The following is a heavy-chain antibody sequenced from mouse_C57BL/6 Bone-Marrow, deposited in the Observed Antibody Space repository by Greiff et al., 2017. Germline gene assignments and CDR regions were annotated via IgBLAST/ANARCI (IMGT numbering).Heavy chain of an antibody. V-gene: IGHV1-47*01. J-gene: IGHJ2*01. CDR2: FHPYNDDT. CDR3: SRSSTFFYYFDD. CDR1: GYTFTTYP. D-gene: IGHD5-1*01. Sequence: QVQLQQSGAELVKPGASVKMSCKASGYTFTTYPIEWMKQNHGKSLEWIGNFHPYNDDTKYNEKFKGKATLTVEKSSNTVYLELSRLTSDDSAVYYCSRSSTFFYYFDDWGQGTTLTVSS.